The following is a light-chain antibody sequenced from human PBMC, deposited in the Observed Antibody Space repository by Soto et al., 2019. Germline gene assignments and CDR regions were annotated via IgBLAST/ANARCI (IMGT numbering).Light chain of an antibody. CDR1: QNIYNY. CDR2: AAS. V-gene: IGKV1-39*01. CDR3: EQTYSTPVT. Sequence: DIQMTQSPSSLSASVGDRVTVTCRTSQNIYNYLNWYQQKPGKAPKLLIYAASSVQSGVPLRFSGTGSGTDFTLTISSLQPEDFATYYCEQTYSTPVTFCQGTRLEVK. J-gene: IGKJ5*01.